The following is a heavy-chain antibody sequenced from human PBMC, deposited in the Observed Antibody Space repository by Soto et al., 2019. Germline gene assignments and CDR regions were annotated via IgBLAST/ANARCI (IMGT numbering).Heavy chain of an antibody. CDR2: INAGNGNT. J-gene: IGHJ1*01. CDR3: ARFFWCPLRYFDWPYN. V-gene: IGHV1-3*01. Sequence: ASVKVSCKASGYTFTSYAMHWVRQAPGQRLEWMGWINAGNGNTKYSQKFQGRVTITRDTSASTAYMELSSLRSEDTAVYYCARFFWCPLRYFDWPYNCGQGTLVTVSS. D-gene: IGHD3-9*01. CDR1: GYTFTSYA.